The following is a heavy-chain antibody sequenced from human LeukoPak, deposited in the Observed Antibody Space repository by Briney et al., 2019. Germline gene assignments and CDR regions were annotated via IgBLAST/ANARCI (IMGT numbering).Heavy chain of an antibody. V-gene: IGHV3-30*18. Sequence: PGGSLRLSCAASRFTFSNYGMHWVRQAPGKGLEWVAVISSDGSNKYYADSVKGRFTISRDNSKNTLYLQMNSLRAEDTAVYYCAKDLLTVHYYDSSGYYGVDYWGQGTLVTVSS. CDR1: RFTFSNYG. D-gene: IGHD3-22*01. J-gene: IGHJ4*02. CDR3: AKDLLTVHYYDSSGYYGVDY. CDR2: ISSDGSNK.